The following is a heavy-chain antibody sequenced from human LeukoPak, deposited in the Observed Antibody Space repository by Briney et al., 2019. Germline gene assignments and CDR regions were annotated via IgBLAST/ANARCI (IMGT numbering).Heavy chain of an antibody. V-gene: IGHV4-59*01. CDR1: GGSISSYY. J-gene: IGHJ4*02. CDR2: IYYSGST. Sequence: PSETLSLTCTVSGGSISSYYWSWLRQPPGKGLEWIGYIYYSGSTNYNPSLKSRVTISVDTSKNQFSLKLSSVTAADTAVYYCAGGDGYNCDYWGQGTLVTVSS. D-gene: IGHD5-24*01. CDR3: AGGDGYNCDY.